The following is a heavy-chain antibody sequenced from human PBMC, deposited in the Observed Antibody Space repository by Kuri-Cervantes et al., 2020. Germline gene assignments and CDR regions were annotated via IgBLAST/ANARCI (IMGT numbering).Heavy chain of an antibody. CDR3: LREGHAFDI. V-gene: IGHV1-18*04. CDR1: GYTFTGYY. CDR2: ISAYNGNT. J-gene: IGHJ3*02. Sequence: ASVXXSCKASGYTFTGYYMHWVRQAPGQGLEWMGWISAYNGNTNYAQKLQGRVTMTTDTSTSTAYMELRSLRSDDTAVYYCLREGHAFDIWGQGTMVT.